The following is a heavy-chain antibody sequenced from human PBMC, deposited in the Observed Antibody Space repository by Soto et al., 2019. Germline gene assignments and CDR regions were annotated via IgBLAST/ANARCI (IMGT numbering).Heavy chain of an antibody. CDR1: GGTFGSYA. Sequence: SVKVSCKASGGTFGSYAISWVRQAPGQGLEWMGGIIPIFGTANYAQKFQGRVTITADESTSTAYMELSSLRSEDTAVYYCARDRYLAYCSSNSCYKGWWYYYGMDVWGQGTTVTVYS. CDR3: ARDRYLAYCSSNSCYKGWWYYYGMDV. V-gene: IGHV1-69*13. CDR2: IIPIFGTA. D-gene: IGHD2-2*02. J-gene: IGHJ6*02.